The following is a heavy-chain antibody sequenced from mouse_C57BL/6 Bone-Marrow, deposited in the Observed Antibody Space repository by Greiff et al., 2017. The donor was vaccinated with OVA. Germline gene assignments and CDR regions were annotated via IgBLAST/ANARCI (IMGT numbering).Heavy chain of an antibody. CDR3: AKTPSYGRRKRDWFAY. CDR1: GFSLTSYG. Sequence: VNVVESGPGLVAPSQSLSITCTVSGFSLTSYGVDWVRQPPGKGLEWLGVIWGGGSTNYNSALMSRLSISKDNSKSQVFLKMNSLQTDDTAMYYWAKTPSYGRRKRDWFAYWGQGTLVTVSA. D-gene: IGHD1-1*02. CDR2: IWGGGST. J-gene: IGHJ3*01. V-gene: IGHV2-9*01.